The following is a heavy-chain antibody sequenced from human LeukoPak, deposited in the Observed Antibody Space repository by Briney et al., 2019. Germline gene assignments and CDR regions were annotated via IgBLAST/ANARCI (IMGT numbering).Heavy chain of an antibody. CDR2: ISSSSSYI. CDR3: ARDPGTIFGMDY. CDR1: GFTFSSYS. Sequence: GGSLRLSCAASGFTFSSYSMNWVRQASGKGLEWVSSISSSSSYIYYADSVKGRFTISRDNAKNSLYLQMNSLRAEDTAVYYCARDPGTIFGMDYWGQGTLVTVSS. V-gene: IGHV3-21*01. D-gene: IGHD3-3*01. J-gene: IGHJ4*02.